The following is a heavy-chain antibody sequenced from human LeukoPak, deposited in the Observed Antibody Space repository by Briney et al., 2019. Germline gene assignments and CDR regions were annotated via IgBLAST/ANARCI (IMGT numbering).Heavy chain of an antibody. Sequence: SVKVSCKASGGTFSSYAISWVRQAPGQGLEWMGGIIPIFGTANYAQKFQGRVTITTDESTSTAYMELSSLRSEDTAVYYCARFVGGYYNSFDYWGRGTLVTVSS. V-gene: IGHV1-69*05. CDR3: ARFVGGYYNSFDY. CDR2: IIPIFGTA. D-gene: IGHD3-9*01. CDR1: GGTFSSYA. J-gene: IGHJ4*02.